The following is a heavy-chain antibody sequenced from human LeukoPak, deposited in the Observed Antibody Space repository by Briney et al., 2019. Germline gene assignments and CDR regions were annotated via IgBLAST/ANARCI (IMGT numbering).Heavy chain of an antibody. D-gene: IGHD6-13*01. J-gene: IGHJ4*02. V-gene: IGHV1-18*04. Sequence: GASVKVSCKASGYTFTNYGISWVRQAPGQGLEWMSWISANNGETRYAQNFQGRVTMTTDTSTTTAYMELRSLRSDDTAVYYCARVPSSAQQLFSFDYWGQGTQVTVSS. CDR1: GYTFTNYG. CDR3: ARVPSSAQQLFSFDY. CDR2: ISANNGET.